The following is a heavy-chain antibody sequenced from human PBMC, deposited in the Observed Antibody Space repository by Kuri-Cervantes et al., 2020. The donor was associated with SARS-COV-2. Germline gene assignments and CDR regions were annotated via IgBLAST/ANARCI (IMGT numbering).Heavy chain of an antibody. CDR1: DGSISSSSYY. CDR2: IYYSGST. Sequence: GSLRLSCTVSDGSISSSSYYWGWIRQPPGKGLEWIGSIYYSGSTYYNPSLKSRVTMSVDTSKNQFSLKLSSVTAADTAVYYCARDTYYDFWSGYYKPHYYYYMDVWGKGTTVTVSS. J-gene: IGHJ6*03. D-gene: IGHD3-3*01. CDR3: ARDTYYDFWSGYYKPHYYYYMDV. V-gene: IGHV4-39*07.